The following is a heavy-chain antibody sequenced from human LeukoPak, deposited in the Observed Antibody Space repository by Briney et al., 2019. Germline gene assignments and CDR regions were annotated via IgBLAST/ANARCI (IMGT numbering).Heavy chain of an antibody. Sequence: GASVKVSCKASGGTFSSYAISWARQAPGQGLEWMGGIIPIFGTANYAQKFQGRVTITADESTSTAYMELSSLRSEDTAVYYCASANLEYSYGYVVDYWGQGTLVTVSS. J-gene: IGHJ4*02. CDR1: GGTFSSYA. V-gene: IGHV1-69*01. CDR3: ASANLEYSYGYVVDY. D-gene: IGHD5-18*01. CDR2: IIPIFGTA.